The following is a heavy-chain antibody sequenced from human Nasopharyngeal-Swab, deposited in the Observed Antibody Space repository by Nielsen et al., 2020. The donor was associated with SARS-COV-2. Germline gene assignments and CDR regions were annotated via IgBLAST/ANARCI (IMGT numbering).Heavy chain of an antibody. CDR1: GGSISSGGYY. J-gene: IGHJ4*02. CDR3: AYRRPSGSSSFDY. D-gene: IGHD6-6*01. Sequence: TLSLTCTVSGGSISSGGYYWSWIRQPPGKALEWLALIYWDDDKRYSPSLKSRLTITKDTSKNQVVLTMTDMDPVDTATYYCAYRRPSGSSSFDYWGQGTLVTVSS. CDR2: IYWDDDK. V-gene: IGHV2-5*08.